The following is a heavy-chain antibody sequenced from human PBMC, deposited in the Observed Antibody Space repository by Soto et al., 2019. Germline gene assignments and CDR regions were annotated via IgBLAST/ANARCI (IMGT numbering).Heavy chain of an antibody. CDR3: AKGLPPIAWYYFED. Sequence: RGSLRLSCLASGFTFSTSALSWVRKAPGKGLEWVADIAGSSGTTTYAHSVTGRFTVSRDNSNNTLFLQMNSLRGEDTAVYYCAKGLPPIAWYYFEDSGQETRVTVAS. J-gene: IGHJ4*02. V-gene: IGHV3-23*01. D-gene: IGHD2-21*02. CDR1: GFTFSTSA. CDR2: IAGSSGTT.